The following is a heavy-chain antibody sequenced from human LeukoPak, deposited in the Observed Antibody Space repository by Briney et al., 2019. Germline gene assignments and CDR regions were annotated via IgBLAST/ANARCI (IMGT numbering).Heavy chain of an antibody. CDR1: GGTFSSYA. D-gene: IGHD3-9*01. CDR3: FTQKTAYDILTGYYADIDY. CDR2: IIPIFGTA. Sequence: SVKVSCKASGGTFSSYAISWVRQAPGQGLEWMGRIIPIFGTANYAQKFQGRVTITTDESTSTAYMELSSLRSEDTAVYYCFTQKTAYDILTGYYADIDYWGQGTLVTVSS. V-gene: IGHV1-69*05. J-gene: IGHJ4*02.